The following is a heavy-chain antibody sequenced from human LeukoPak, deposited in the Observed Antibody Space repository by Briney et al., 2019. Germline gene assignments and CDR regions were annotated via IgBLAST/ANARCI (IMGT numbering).Heavy chain of an antibody. CDR1: GFTFSDYS. J-gene: IGHJ6*04. V-gene: IGHV3-21*01. Sequence: PGGSLRLSCAASGFTFSDYSMNWVRQAPGKGLEWVSSISLSSTYIYYADSVKGRFTISRDNAKNSLYLQMNSLRAEDTAVYYCADCGANSMDVWGKGTTVTVSS. D-gene: IGHD4-23*01. CDR3: ADCGANSMDV. CDR2: ISLSSTYI.